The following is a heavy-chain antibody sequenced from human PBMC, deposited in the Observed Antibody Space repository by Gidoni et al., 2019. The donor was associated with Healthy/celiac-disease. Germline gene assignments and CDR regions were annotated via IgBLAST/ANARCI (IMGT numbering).Heavy chain of an antibody. Sequence: EVQLLEFGGGLVQPGGSRRLPCAASGFTFSSSAMIWVRPAPGKGLEWVSAISGSGGSTYYENTVRGGFTISRDNSKNTLYMQMNSLRAEDTAVYYCAKEEGVPLVYCSGGSCYSGYFDYWGQGTLVTVSS. CDR1: GFTFSSSA. CDR3: AKEEGVPLVYCSGGSCYSGYFDY. D-gene: IGHD2-15*01. CDR2: ISGSGGST. V-gene: IGHV3-23*01. J-gene: IGHJ4*02.